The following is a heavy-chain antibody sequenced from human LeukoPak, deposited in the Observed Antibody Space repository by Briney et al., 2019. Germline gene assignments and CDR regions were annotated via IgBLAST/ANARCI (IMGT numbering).Heavy chain of an antibody. D-gene: IGHD6-19*01. CDR2: IISNSGST. CDR3: AKGSSSGWYSSYFDY. V-gene: IGHV3-23*01. CDR1: GFTFSSYA. J-gene: IGHJ4*02. Sequence: GGSLRLSCTASGFTFSSYAMIWVRQAPGKGLEWVSAIISNSGSTYYADSGKGRFTISRDNSKNTLYLQMNRLRAEDTAVYFCAKGSSSGWYSSYFDYWGQGTLVTVSS.